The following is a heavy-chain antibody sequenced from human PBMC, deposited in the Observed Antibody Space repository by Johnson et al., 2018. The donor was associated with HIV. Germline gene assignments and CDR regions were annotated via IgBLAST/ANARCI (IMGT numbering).Heavy chain of an antibody. CDR3: ARDDLGNPFSSYDAFDI. CDR1: GFTFCSYA. Sequence: QVQLVESGGGVVQPGRSLRLSCAASGFTFCSYAMHWVRQAPGKGLEWVAVISYDGSNKYYADSVKGRFTISRDNSKNTLYLQMNSLRAEDTAVYYCARDDLGNPFSSYDAFDIWGQGTMVTVSS. CDR2: ISYDGSNK. V-gene: IGHV3-30-3*01. J-gene: IGHJ3*02. D-gene: IGHD6-13*01.